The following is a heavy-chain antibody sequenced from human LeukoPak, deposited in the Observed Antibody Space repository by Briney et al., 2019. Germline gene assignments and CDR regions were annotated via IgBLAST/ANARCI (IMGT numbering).Heavy chain of an antibody. CDR3: ARDGMAVAGGYFDL. CDR1: GDSVSSNSAT. J-gene: IGHJ2*01. V-gene: IGHV6-1*01. CDR2: TYYRSKWYN. Sequence: SQTLSLTCAISGDSVSSNSATWNWIRQSPSRGLEWLGRTYYRSKWYNDYAASVKSRITIKPDTSKNQFSLQLNSVTPEDTAVYYCARDGMAVAGGYFDLWGRGTLVPVSS. D-gene: IGHD6-19*01.